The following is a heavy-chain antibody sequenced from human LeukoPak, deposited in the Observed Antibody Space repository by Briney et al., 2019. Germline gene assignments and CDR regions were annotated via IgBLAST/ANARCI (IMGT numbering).Heavy chain of an antibody. CDR1: GFTFSRYR. J-gene: IGHJ4*02. CDR2: INEDGGEK. V-gene: IGHV3-7*01. D-gene: IGHD6-19*01. Sequence: PGGSLRLSCAASGFTFSRYRMSWVRQAPGTGLEWVAKINEDGGEKYYVDSVKGRFTISRDNAKNSLYLQMNSLRAEETAVYYCARDTLLGAYSSGWDLDHWGQGTLVTVSS. CDR3: ARDTLLGAYSSGWDLDH.